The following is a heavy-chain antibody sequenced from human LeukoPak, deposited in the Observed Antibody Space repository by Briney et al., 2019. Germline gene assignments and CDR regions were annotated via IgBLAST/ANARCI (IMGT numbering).Heavy chain of an antibody. CDR1: GFTFSNYE. V-gene: IGHV3-48*03. CDR3: ARVVARLYYFDY. D-gene: IGHD5-12*01. Sequence: GGSLRLSCAASGFTFSNYEMNWVRQAPGKGLEWVSYISSHGLTRYYADSVKGRFTISRDDAKNSLYLQMNGLRAEDTAVYYCARVVARLYYFDYWGLGTLVTVSS. J-gene: IGHJ4*02. CDR2: ISSHGLTR.